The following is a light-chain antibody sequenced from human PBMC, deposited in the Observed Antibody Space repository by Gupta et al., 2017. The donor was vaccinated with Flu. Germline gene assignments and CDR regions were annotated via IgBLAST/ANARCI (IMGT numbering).Light chain of an antibody. CDR3: RQHDKDHWT. J-gene: IGKJ1*01. CDR2: TAS. Sequence: QMTQSPSSLSASVGDRVTITCRASQDIRNELGWYQQKPGKAPKRLIYTASSLESGGPSRCSGSGSGTEVTPAISSLQPEDVATEYCRQHDKDHWTFGQGTKVEIK. CDR1: QDIRNE. V-gene: IGKV1-17*01.